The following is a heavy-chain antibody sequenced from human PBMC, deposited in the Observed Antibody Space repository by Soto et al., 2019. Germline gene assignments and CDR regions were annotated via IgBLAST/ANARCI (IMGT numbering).Heavy chain of an antibody. Sequence: SETLSLTCTVSGGSIISGGYYWSWIRQHPGKGLEWIGYIYYSGSTYYNPSLKSRVTISVDTSKNQFSLKLSSVTAADTAVYYCARDTFAITMVRGDLKGAFDIWGQGTMVTVSS. CDR2: IYYSGST. J-gene: IGHJ3*02. D-gene: IGHD3-10*01. CDR3: ARDTFAITMVRGDLKGAFDI. V-gene: IGHV4-31*03. CDR1: GGSIISGGYY.